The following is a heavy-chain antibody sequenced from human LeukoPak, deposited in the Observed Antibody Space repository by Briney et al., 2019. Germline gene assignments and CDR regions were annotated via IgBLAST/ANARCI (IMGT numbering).Heavy chain of an antibody. Sequence: SETLSLTCTVSGGSISSYYWSWIRQPAGKGLEWIGRIYTSGSTNYDPSLKSRVTMSADTSKNQFSLKLSSVTAADTAVYYCARERASDWLYYYYYMDVWGKGTTVTVSS. CDR1: GGSISSYY. V-gene: IGHV4-4*07. D-gene: IGHD3-9*01. CDR2: IYTSGST. CDR3: ARERASDWLYYYYYMDV. J-gene: IGHJ6*03.